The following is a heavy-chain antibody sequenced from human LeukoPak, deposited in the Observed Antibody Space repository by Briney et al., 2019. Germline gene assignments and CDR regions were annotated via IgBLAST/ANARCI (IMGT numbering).Heavy chain of an antibody. CDR2: INHSGST. D-gene: IGHD3-22*01. CDR1: GGSFSGYY. V-gene: IGHV4-34*01. Sequence: SETLSLTCAVYGGSFSGYYWSWIRQPPGKGLEWIGEINHSGSTNYNPSLKSRVTISVDTSKNQFSLKLSSVTAADTAVYYCARCPYYYDSSGYYHWGQEPWSPSPQ. J-gene: IGHJ5*02. CDR3: ARCPYYYDSSGYYH.